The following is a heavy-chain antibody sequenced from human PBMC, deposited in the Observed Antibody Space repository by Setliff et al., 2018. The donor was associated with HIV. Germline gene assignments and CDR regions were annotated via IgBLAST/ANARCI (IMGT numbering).Heavy chain of an antibody. J-gene: IGHJ3*02. CDR2: VDYNGRT. CDR1: DGSFGGYY. V-gene: IGHV4-59*01. Sequence: SETLSLTCAVYDGSFGGYYWSWIRQPPGKGLEWIGYVDYNGRTDYNPSLKSRVTISVDTSKNQFSLKLSSVTAADTAVYYCARVATGPESFDIWGQGTMVTVSS. CDR3: ARVATGPESFDI. D-gene: IGHD3-9*01.